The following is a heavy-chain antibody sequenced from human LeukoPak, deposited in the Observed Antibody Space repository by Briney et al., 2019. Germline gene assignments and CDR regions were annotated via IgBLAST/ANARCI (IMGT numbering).Heavy chain of an antibody. CDR3: AKDAFRIAAAGTAPFDY. CDR1: GFTFDDYA. CDR2: ISWNSGSI. V-gene: IGHV3-9*01. D-gene: IGHD6-13*01. J-gene: IGHJ4*02. Sequence: PGGSLRLSCAASGFTFDDYAMHWVRQAPGKGLEWVSGISWNSGSIGYADSVKGRFTISRDNAKNSLYLQMNSLRAEDTALCYCAKDAFRIAAAGTAPFDYWGQGTLVTVSS.